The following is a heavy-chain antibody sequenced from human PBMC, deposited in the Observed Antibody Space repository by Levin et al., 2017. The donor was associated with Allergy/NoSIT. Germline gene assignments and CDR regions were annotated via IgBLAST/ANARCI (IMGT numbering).Heavy chain of an antibody. CDR1: GFTVSSNY. D-gene: IGHD3-16*01. CDR3: ARGPGGAEFNYYFDY. V-gene: IGHV3-53*01. J-gene: IGHJ4*02. CDR2: IYSGGST. Sequence: GESLKISCAASGFTVSSNYMSWVRQAPGKGLEWVSVIYSGGSTYYADSVKGRFTISRDNSKNTLYLQMNSLRAEDTAVYYCARGPGGAEFNYYFDYWGQGTLVTVSS.